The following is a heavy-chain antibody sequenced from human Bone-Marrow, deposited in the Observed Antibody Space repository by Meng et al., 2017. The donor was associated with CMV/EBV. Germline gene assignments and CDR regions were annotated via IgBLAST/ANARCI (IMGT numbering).Heavy chain of an antibody. V-gene: IGHV4-34*01. D-gene: IGHD3-10*01. Sequence: ESLKISCAASGFTFSNAWMSWVRQAPGKGLEWIGEINHSGSTNYNPSLKSRVTISVDTSKNQFSLKLSSVTAADTAVYYCARGPKRVRGVVVLYYFDYWGQGTLVTVSS. CDR2: INHSGST. J-gene: IGHJ4*02. CDR3: ARGPKRVRGVVVLYYFDY. CDR1: GFTFSNAW.